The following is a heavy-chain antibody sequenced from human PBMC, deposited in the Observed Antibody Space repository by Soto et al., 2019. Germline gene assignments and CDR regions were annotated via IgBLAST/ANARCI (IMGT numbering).Heavy chain of an antibody. V-gene: IGHV4-59*08. CDR3: ARHSNRNYGLYYFDY. CDR2: IYYSGST. Sequence: SETLSLTCTVSGGSVSSYYWSWIRQSPGKGLEWIGYIYYSGSTKYKPSLKSRVTMSVDTSKNQFSLKVSSATAADTALYYCARHSNRNYGLYYFDYWAWEPWSPSPQ. D-gene: IGHD4-4*01. J-gene: IGHJ4*02. CDR1: GGSVSSYY.